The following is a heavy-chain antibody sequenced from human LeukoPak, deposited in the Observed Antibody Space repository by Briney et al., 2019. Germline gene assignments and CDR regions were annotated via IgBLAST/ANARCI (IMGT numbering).Heavy chain of an antibody. CDR1: GDTLTELS. D-gene: IGHD3-10*01. V-gene: IGHV1-24*01. Sequence: ASVKVSCKLSGDTLTELSMHWVRQSPGKGLEWMGGFVPEDVETIYAQKFQGRVNMTEDTSTDTAYMELSSLRSDDTAVYFCATLPRGHLFDSWGQGTLVTVSS. CDR3: ATLPRGHLFDS. J-gene: IGHJ4*02. CDR2: FVPEDVET.